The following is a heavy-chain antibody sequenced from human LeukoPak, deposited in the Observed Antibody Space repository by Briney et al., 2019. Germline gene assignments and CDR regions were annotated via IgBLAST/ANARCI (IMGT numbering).Heavy chain of an antibody. V-gene: IGHV3-30*02. D-gene: IGHD5-18*01. CDR2: IRYDGSNK. CDR3: AKDPEIQLWFPYYFDY. Sequence: PGGSLRLSCAASGFTFSSYGMHWVRQAPGKGLEWVAFIRYDGSNKYYADSVKGRFTISRDNSKNTLYLQMNSLRAEDTAVYYCAKDPEIQLWFPYYFDYWGQGTLVTVSS. CDR1: GFTFSSYG. J-gene: IGHJ4*02.